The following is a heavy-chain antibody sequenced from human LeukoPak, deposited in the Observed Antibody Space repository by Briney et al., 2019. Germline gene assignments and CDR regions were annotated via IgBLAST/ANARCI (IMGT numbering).Heavy chain of an antibody. Sequence: SVKVSCKASGGTFSSYAISWVRQAPGQGLEWMGGIIPIFGTANYAQKFQGRVTITTDESTSTAYMELSSLRSEDTAVYYCARSPRGVTGFDYWGQGTLVTVSS. CDR2: IIPIFGTA. D-gene: IGHD2-21*02. CDR3: ARSPRGVTGFDY. V-gene: IGHV1-69*05. J-gene: IGHJ4*02. CDR1: GGTFSSYA.